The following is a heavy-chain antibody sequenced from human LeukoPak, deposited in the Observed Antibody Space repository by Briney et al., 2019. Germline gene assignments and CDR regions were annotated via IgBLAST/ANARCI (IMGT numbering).Heavy chain of an antibody. Sequence: FRSYEMSWVRQTPGKGLEWIGEINHSGYTNDSPSLKSRVTLSIDTSRKQFSLNLRSVTVADAGIYYCTRMTTGHDYWGQGTLVTVSS. V-gene: IGHV4-34*01. CDR1: FRSYE. CDR3: TRMTTGHDY. D-gene: IGHD4-17*01. J-gene: IGHJ4*02. CDR2: INHSGYT.